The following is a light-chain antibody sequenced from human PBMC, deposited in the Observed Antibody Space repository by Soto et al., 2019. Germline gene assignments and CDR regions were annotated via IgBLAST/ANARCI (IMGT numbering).Light chain of an antibody. CDR1: QSISSC. J-gene: IGKJ1*01. Sequence: IQIPQSTLSLPTSVRDSVALTCMASQSISSCLAWYQRKLGKAPKLLIYQASTIASGIPYSFSGSGSGTDFTLTISSLEPEDFATYYCQQYNSYPRTFGQGTKVDIK. CDR3: QQYNSYPRT. CDR2: QAS. V-gene: IGKV1-5*03.